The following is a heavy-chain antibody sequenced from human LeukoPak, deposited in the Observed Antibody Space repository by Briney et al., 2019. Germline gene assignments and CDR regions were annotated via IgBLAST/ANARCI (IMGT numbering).Heavy chain of an antibody. V-gene: IGHV3-21*01. Sequence: GGSLRLSCAASGFTFSSYSMNWVRPAPGRRLEWVSSISSSSSYIYYADSVKGRFTISRDNAKNSLYLQMNSLRAEDTAVYYCARKERRGTNDYWGQGTLVTVSS. CDR2: ISSSSSYI. J-gene: IGHJ4*02. CDR1: GFTFSSYS. CDR3: ARKERRGTNDY. D-gene: IGHD3-10*01.